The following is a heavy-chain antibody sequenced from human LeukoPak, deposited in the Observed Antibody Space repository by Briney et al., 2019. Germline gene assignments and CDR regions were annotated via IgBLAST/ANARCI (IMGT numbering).Heavy chain of an antibody. D-gene: IGHD4-17*01. CDR1: GFTLSDYY. CDR2: ISSSGSTI. CDR3: ASDPDGDLKESV. V-gene: IGHV3-11*01. Sequence: PGGSLRLSCAASGFTLSDYYMSWIRQAPGKGLEWVSYISSSGSTIYYADSVKGRFTISRDNAKNSLYLQMNSLRAEDTAVYYCASDPDGDLKESVWGQGTLVTVSS. J-gene: IGHJ4*02.